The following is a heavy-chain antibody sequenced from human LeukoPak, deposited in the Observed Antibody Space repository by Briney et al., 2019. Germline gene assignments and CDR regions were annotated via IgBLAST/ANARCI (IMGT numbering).Heavy chain of an antibody. D-gene: IGHD3-22*01. J-gene: IGHJ4*02. CDR3: ARDRPNYYGSDGHYYRRDGDY. CDR1: GFTFSIYA. Sequence: GGSLRLSCAASGFTFSIYAMSWVRQAPGKGLQWVSSITSRGESTWYVDSVKGRFTITRDNSENTLYLQMHSLRAEDTAVYYCARDRPNYYGSDGHYYRRDGDYWGRGSLVSVSS. CDR2: ITSRGEST. V-gene: IGHV3-23*01.